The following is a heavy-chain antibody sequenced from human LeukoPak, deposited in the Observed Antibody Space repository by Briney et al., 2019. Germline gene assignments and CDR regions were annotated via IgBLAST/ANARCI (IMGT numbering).Heavy chain of an antibody. D-gene: IGHD3/OR15-3a*01. CDR3: ARDLNWAFDY. CDR2: INHNGNVN. CDR1: GFTFSSYW. J-gene: IGHJ4*02. Sequence: GGSLRLSCAASGFTFSSYWMNWARQAPGKGLEWVASINHNGNVNYYVDSVKGRFTISRDNAKNSLYLQMSNLRAEDTAVYYCARDLNWAFDYWGQGTLVTVSS. V-gene: IGHV3-7*01.